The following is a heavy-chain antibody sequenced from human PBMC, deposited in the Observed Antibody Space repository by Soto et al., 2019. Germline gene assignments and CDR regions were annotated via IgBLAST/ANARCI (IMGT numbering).Heavy chain of an antibody. V-gene: IGHV1-18*01. CDR1: GYTFTSYG. CDR3: TSVTDILDY. D-gene: IGHD2-15*01. J-gene: IGHJ4*02. CDR2: ISVYNGNT. Sequence: QVQLVQSGAEVKKPGASVKVSCKASGYTFTSYGISWVRQAPGQGLEWMGWISVYNGNTKYAQQVQRRVTMPTDTSARTAQMVLRSLRSDATGVYYCTSVTDILDYLGQGTLV.